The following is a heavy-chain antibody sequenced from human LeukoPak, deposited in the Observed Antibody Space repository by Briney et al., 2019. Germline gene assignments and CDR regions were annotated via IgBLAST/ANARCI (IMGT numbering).Heavy chain of an antibody. D-gene: IGHD6-19*01. CDR3: AKQCGGSDWFDAFDI. Sequence: GGSLRLSCAASGFTVSNNYMNWVRQAPGKGLEWVSVIYSGGAAHYADSVKGRFTISRDNSKNTLYLQMNSLRAEDTAVYYCAKQCGGSDWFDAFDIWGQGTMVTVSS. V-gene: IGHV3-66*02. CDR2: IYSGGAA. J-gene: IGHJ3*02. CDR1: GFTVSNNY.